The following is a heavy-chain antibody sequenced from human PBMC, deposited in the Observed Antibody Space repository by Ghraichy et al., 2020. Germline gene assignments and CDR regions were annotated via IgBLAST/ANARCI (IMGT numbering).Heavy chain of an antibody. J-gene: IGHJ4*02. CDR3: AAFFDY. CDR2: VYSGGST. Sequence: SETLSLTCTVSGASIRGSTYYWTWIRQPPGKGLEWIGSVYSGGSTNYNSSLKRRATISVDTSQNHFSLKLTSVTAADTAVYFCAAFFDYWGQGILVSVSS. V-gene: IGHV4-39*02. CDR1: GASIRGSTYY.